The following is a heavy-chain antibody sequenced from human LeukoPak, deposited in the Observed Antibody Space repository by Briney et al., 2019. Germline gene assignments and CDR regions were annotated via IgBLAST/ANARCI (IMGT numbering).Heavy chain of an antibody. V-gene: IGHV1-2*02. D-gene: IGHD5-12*01. Sequence: ASVKVSCKASGYTFTGYYMHWVRQAPGQGLEWMGWINPNSGGTNYAQKFQGRVTMTRDTSISTAYMELSRLRSDDTAVYYCAREYKSGSGYSGYLSDAFDIWGQGTMVTVSS. J-gene: IGHJ3*02. CDR1: GYTFTGYY. CDR3: AREYKSGSGYSGYLSDAFDI. CDR2: INPNSGGT.